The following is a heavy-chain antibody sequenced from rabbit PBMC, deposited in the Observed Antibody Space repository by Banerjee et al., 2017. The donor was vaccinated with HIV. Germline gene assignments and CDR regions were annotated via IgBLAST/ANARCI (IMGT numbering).Heavy chain of an antibody. CDR1: GFSFSSST. CDR2: IDTGDGTT. V-gene: IGHV1S47*01. Sequence: QEQLEESGGGLVKPEGSLTLTCTASGFSFSSSTMCWVRQAPGKGLEWIASIDTGDGTTYYASWVNGRFTVSLDNARNTVFLQMTSLTPADTATYFCTRAYDSGWGGYFNLWGQGTLVTVS. CDR3: TRAYDSGWGGYFNL. D-gene: IGHD4-1*01. J-gene: IGHJ4*01.